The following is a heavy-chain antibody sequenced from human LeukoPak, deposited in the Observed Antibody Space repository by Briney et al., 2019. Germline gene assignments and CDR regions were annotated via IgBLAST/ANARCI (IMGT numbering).Heavy chain of an antibody. CDR3: ARGGHSSGYYLVDY. CDR1: GFTFSSYA. Sequence: GGSLRLSCAASGFTFSSYAMHWVRQAAGKGLVWVSRINSDGSSTSYADSVKGRFTISRDNAKNTLFLQMNSLRAEDTAVYYCARGGHSSGYYLVDYWGQGTLVTVSS. D-gene: IGHD3-22*01. CDR2: INSDGSST. V-gene: IGHV3-74*01. J-gene: IGHJ4*02.